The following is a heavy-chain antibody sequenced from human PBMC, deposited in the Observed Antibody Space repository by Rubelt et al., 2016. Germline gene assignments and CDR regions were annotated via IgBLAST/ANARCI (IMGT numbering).Heavy chain of an antibody. Sequence: RLSCAASGFTFSSYWMHWVRQAPGKGLVWVSRINTDGRTTSYADSVKGRFTISRDNAKNTLYLQMNSLRAEDTAVYYCARGGHYKNGQEDYWGQGTLVTVSS. J-gene: IGHJ4*02. CDR1: GFTFSSYW. CDR3: ARGGHYKNGQEDY. CDR2: INTDGRTT. D-gene: IGHD3-9*01. V-gene: IGHV3-74*01.